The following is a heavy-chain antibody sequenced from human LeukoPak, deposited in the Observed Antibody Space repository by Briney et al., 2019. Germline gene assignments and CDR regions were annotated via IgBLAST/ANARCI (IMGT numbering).Heavy chain of an antibody. Sequence: PSETLSLTCAVYGGSFSGYYWSWIRQPPGKGLEWIGEINHSGSTNYNPSLKSRVTISVDTSKNQFTLKLSSVTDADTAVYYCARGTAAAGYDYYYYYYLDVWGKGTTVTVSS. CDR3: ARGTAAAGYDYYYYYYLDV. D-gene: IGHD6-13*01. V-gene: IGHV4-34*01. J-gene: IGHJ6*03. CDR1: GGSFSGYY. CDR2: INHSGST.